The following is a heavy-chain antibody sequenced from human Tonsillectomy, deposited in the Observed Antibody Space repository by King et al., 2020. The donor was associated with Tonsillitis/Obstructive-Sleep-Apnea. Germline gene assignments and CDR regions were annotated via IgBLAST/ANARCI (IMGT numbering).Heavy chain of an antibody. V-gene: IGHV1-46*01. CDR3: ARRGAYCSSTSCYKFVDY. Sequence: VQLVESGAEVKKPGASVKVSCKASGYTFTSYYMHWVRQAPGQGLEWMGIINPSGGSTSYAQKFQGRVTMTRDTSTSTVYMELCSLRSEDTAVYYCARRGAYCSSTSCYKFVDYWGQGTLVTVSS. CDR1: GYTFTSYY. J-gene: IGHJ4*02. CDR2: INPSGGST. D-gene: IGHD2-2*02.